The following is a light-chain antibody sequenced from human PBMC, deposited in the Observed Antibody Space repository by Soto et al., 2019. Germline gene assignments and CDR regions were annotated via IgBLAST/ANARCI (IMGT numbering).Light chain of an antibody. CDR1: SSNIGSNA. Sequence: QSVLTQPPSASGTPGQRVTISCSGSSSNIGSNAVNWYQQLPGTAPKLLIYSTNRRPSGVPDRFSGSKSGTSASLAISGLQSDDEADYYCAAWDDSLNGPVFGGGTKVTVL. V-gene: IGLV1-44*01. CDR2: STN. J-gene: IGLJ2*01. CDR3: AAWDDSLNGPV.